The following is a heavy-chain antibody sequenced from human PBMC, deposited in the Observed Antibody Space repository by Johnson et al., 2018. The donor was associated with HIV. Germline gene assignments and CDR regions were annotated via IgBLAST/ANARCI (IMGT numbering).Heavy chain of an antibody. Sequence: VQLVESGGGLVQPGRSLRLSCAASGFTFDDYAMHWVRQAPGKGLEWVSGISWNSGSIGYAESVKGRFTIARDNAKNSLYLQMNSLRSEDTALYYFAKDIDPIAAASGFAFDIWGQGTMVTVSS. CDR2: ISWNSGSI. CDR1: GFTFDDYA. CDR3: AKDIDPIAAASGFAFDI. V-gene: IGHV3-9*01. D-gene: IGHD6-13*01. J-gene: IGHJ3*02.